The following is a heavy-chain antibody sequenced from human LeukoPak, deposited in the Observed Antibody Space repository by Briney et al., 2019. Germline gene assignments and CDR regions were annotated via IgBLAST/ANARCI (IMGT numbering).Heavy chain of an antibody. J-gene: IGHJ5*02. Sequence: GGSLRLSCAGSGFTFSSYDMNWVRQAPGKGLEWVSSISGSSSYIYYADSAKGRFTISRDNAKNSLYLQMNSLRVEDRAVYYCARGSSNVAARNNWFDPWGQGTLVTVSS. CDR2: ISGSSSYI. CDR3: ARGSSNVAARNNWFDP. D-gene: IGHD6-6*01. V-gene: IGHV3-21*01. CDR1: GFTFSSYD.